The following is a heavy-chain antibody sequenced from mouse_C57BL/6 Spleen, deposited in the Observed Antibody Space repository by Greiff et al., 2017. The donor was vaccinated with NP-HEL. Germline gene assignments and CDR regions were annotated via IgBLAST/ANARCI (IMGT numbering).Heavy chain of an antibody. J-gene: IGHJ2*01. CDR3: ARGLGVFDY. CDR2: INYDGSST. V-gene: IGHV5-16*01. Sequence: EVMLVESEGGLVQPGSSMKLSCTASGFTFSAYYMAWVRQVPEKGLEWVANINYDGSSTYYLDSLKSRFIISRDNAKNILYLQMSSLKSEDTATYYCARGLGVFDYWGQGTTLTVSS. D-gene: IGHD4-1*01. CDR1: GFTFSAYY.